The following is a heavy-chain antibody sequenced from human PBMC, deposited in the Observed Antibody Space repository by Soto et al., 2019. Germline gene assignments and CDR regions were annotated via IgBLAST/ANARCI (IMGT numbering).Heavy chain of an antibody. V-gene: IGHV3-23*01. CDR2: ISASGDST. Sequence: EVQLLESGGGLVQPGESLRLSCAASGFSFTTYVMGWVRQAPGKGLEWVSGISASGDSTFYAESVEGRFTISRDNSKKTLYLQMNSLRVEDTAIYHCAKGAYGGSATQKLDDVDVWGQGTLVTVSS. CDR3: AKGAYGGSATQKLDDVDV. CDR1: GFSFTTYV. D-gene: IGHD1-26*01. J-gene: IGHJ4*02.